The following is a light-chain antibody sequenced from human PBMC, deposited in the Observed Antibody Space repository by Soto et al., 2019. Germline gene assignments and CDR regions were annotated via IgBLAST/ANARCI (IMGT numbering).Light chain of an antibody. J-gene: IGKJ2*01. V-gene: IGKV3-20*01. CDR1: QSVSSTY. CDR2: DAS. Sequence: EIVLTQSPGTLSLSPGERATLFCRASQSVSSTYVAWYQQKPGQAPRPLIFDASKRAVAIPDKFSGSGSGTDFTLTISSMEPEDSAVYYCQYYDSSSSMYIFGQGTKVEI. CDR3: QYYDSSSSMYI.